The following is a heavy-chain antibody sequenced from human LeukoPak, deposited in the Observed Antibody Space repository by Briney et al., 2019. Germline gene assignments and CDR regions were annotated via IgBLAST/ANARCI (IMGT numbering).Heavy chain of an antibody. D-gene: IGHD3-10*01. Sequence: PGGSLRLSCAASGFTFSSYSMNWVRQAPGKGLEWVSYISSSSSSTIYYADSVKGRFTISRDNAKNSLYLQMNSLRAEDTAVYYCARDQYGSGSYRGYYGMDVWGQGTTVTVSS. V-gene: IGHV3-48*01. CDR3: ARDQYGSGSYRGYYGMDV. J-gene: IGHJ6*02. CDR2: ISSSSSSTI. CDR1: GFTFSSYS.